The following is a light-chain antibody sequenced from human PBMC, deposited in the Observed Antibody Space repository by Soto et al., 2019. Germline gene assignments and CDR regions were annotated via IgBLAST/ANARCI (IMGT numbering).Light chain of an antibody. Sequence: QSVLTQPASVSGSPGQSITISCTGTSSDVGASHYVSWYQHHPGKAPKLILYEGSYRPSGVSDRFSGAKSGDTASLTISGLQAEDEANYYCTSYTSTSYPSYVFGTGTKLTVL. CDR1: SSDVGASHY. CDR2: EGS. J-gene: IGLJ1*01. V-gene: IGLV2-14*01. CDR3: TSYTSTSYPSYV.